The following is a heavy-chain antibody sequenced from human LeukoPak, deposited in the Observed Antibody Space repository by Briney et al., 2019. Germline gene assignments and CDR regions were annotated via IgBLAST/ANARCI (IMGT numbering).Heavy chain of an antibody. CDR2: IYYSGSI. CDR3: ARENPSGYYNRPIDY. V-gene: IGHV4-59*01. J-gene: IGHJ4*02. Sequence: SETLSLTCTVSGASISSYYWSWIRQPPGRGLEWIGDIYYSGSIKYNPSLKSRVTMSVDTSKNQFSLKLSSVTAADTAIYYCARENPSGYYNRPIDYWGQGTLVTVSS. CDR1: GASISSYY. D-gene: IGHD3-22*01.